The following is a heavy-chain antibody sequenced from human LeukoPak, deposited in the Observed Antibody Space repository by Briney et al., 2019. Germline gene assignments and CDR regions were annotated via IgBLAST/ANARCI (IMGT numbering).Heavy chain of an antibody. Sequence: GGSLRLSCTASGFTFGDYAMSWFRQAPGKGLEWVGFIRSKAYGGTTEYAASVKGRFTISRDDSKSIAYLQMNSLKTEDTAVYYCTRDGCSGGSCYSSFVWGQGTLVTVSS. J-gene: IGHJ4*02. CDR1: GFTFGDYA. CDR2: IRSKAYGGTT. D-gene: IGHD2-15*01. CDR3: TRDGCSGGSCYSSFV. V-gene: IGHV3-49*03.